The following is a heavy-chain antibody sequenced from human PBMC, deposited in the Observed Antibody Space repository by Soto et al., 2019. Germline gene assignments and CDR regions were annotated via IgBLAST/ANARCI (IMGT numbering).Heavy chain of an antibody. J-gene: IGHJ4*02. D-gene: IGHD5-18*01. CDR3: ARDLSGYGYDY. CDR2: ISYDGSIK. CDR1: GFAFSSYA. V-gene: IGHV3-30*04. Sequence: GGSLRLSCADSGFAFSSYAMHWVRQAPGKGLEWVAIISYDGSIKYYADSVKGRFTISRDNSKNTLYLQMNSLRAEDTAVYYCARDLSGYGYDYWGQGTLVTVSS.